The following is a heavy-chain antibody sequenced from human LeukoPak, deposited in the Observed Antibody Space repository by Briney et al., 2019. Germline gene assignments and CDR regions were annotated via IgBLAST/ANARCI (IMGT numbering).Heavy chain of an antibody. D-gene: IGHD1-26*01. CDR2: IIPILGIA. J-gene: IGHJ4*02. V-gene: IGHV1-69*04. CDR3: ARDGRLGYFDY. Sequence: GASVKVSCKASGYTFTSYAISWVRQAPGQGLEWMGRIIPILGIANYAQKFQGRVTITADKSTSTAYMELSSLRSEDTAVYYCARDGRLGYFDYWGQGTLVTVSS. CDR1: GYTFTSYA.